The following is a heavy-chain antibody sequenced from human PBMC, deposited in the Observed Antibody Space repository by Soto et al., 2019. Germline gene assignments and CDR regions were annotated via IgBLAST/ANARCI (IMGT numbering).Heavy chain of an antibody. V-gene: IGHV3-30*04. J-gene: IGHJ5*02. Sequence: GGSLRLSCAASGFTFSSYAMHWVRQAPGKGLEWVAVLSFDGSNKHYADSVKGRFTISRDNSKNTLYLQMNSLRAEDTAMYYCARDGVQSTLKWYNWFDPWGQGTLVTVSS. CDR2: LSFDGSNK. CDR1: GFTFSSYA. CDR3: ARDGVQSTLKWYNWFDP. D-gene: IGHD2-15*01.